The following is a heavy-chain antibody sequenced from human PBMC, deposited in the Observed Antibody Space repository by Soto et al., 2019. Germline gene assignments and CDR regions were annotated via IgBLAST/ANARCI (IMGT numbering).Heavy chain of an antibody. Sequence: QLQMQESGPRLVKPLEALSLTCTVSGGSISSTYYYWDWIRQPPGKGLEWIGSIHYSGSTYYNPFLNRRVTDSADTTKKQLCLKLTSVTAAATAWDFFASLYCCGDSYLGQYCFHYRGQRNLVTVS. J-gene: IGHJ4*02. CDR2: IHYSGST. D-gene: IGHD2-21*02. CDR3: ASLYCCGDSYLGQYCFHY. V-gene: IGHV4-39*01. CDR1: GGSISSTYYY.